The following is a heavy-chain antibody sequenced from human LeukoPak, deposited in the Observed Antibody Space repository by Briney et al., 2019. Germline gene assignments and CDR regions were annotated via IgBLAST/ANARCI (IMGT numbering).Heavy chain of an antibody. D-gene: IGHD1-26*01. Sequence: GGSLRLSCAASGFTFSSYWMTWVRQAPEKGLEWVAQINLDGSGKNHVDSVKGRFTISRDNAKNSLYLQMNSLRDEDTAVYYCARDPYSGSYGDYYYYYMDVWGKGTTVTISS. V-gene: IGHV3-7*01. CDR2: INLDGSGK. J-gene: IGHJ6*03. CDR1: GFTFSSYW. CDR3: ARDPYSGSYGDYYYYYMDV.